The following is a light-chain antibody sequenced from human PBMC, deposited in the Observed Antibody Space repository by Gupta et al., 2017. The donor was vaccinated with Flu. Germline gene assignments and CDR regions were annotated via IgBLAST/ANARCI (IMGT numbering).Light chain of an antibody. CDR3: SSYAGSNKGV. V-gene: IGLV2-8*01. J-gene: IGLJ1*01. CDR1: SSDVGGYNY. CDR2: EVN. Sequence: PGPSVTISCAGTSSDVGGYNYVSWYQQPPGKAPRLMIYEVNKRPAGVPDRFSGSKSGNTASLTVSGLQAEDEADYYCSSYAGSNKGVFGGGTKVTVL.